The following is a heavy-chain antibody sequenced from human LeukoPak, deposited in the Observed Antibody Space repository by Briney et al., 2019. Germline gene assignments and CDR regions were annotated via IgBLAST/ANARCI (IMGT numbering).Heavy chain of an antibody. V-gene: IGHV4-34*01. J-gene: IGHJ6*02. Sequence: SSETLSLTCAVSGGSFSGYYWTWIRQPPGKGLEWIGEINHSGSANYNPSLKSRVTISLDTSKNQFSLKLSSVTAADTAVYYCARLGRRAGARIAYYYYYGMDVWGQGTTVTVSS. CDR1: GGSFSGYY. CDR2: INHSGSA. CDR3: ARLGRRAGARIAYYYYYGMDV. D-gene: IGHD1-26*01.